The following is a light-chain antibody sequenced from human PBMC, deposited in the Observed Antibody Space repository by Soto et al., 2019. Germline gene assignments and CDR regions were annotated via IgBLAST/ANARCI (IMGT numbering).Light chain of an antibody. CDR1: QSISSW. J-gene: IGKJ5*01. CDR3: QQYNSYWT. CDR2: KAS. Sequence: DIQMTQPPSTLAASVGDRVTITCRPSQSISSWLAWYQQKPRKAPKLLIYKASSLGSGVSSRFSGSGSGTEFTLTISRLQPDDFATYCCQQYNSYWTFGQGTRLEIK. V-gene: IGKV1-5*03.